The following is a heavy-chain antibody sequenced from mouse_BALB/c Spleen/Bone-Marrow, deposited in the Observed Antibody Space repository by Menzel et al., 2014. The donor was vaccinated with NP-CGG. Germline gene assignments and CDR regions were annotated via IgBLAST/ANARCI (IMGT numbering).Heavy chain of an antibody. D-gene: IGHD1-1*01. CDR3: GNGGLCYYQDV. V-gene: IGHV4-1*02. J-gene: IGHJ1*01. Sequence: EVKVEESGGGLVQPGGSLKISCAASGFAFTRYWMTWVRQAPGKGLEWIGEINPDSSTTNYTPSLKDKFTISRDKATNAPYLPISKVETEATSHYYAGNGGLCYYQDVWGQGTPVTVSS. CDR1: GFAFTRYW. CDR2: INPDSSTT.